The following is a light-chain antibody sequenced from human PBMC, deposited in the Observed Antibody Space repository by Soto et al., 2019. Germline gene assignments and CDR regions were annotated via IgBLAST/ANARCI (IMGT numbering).Light chain of an antibody. V-gene: IGKV2-30*01. J-gene: IGKJ4*01. CDR2: KVS. CDR1: QSLVYSDGNTY. CDR3: MQGTLP. Sequence: DVVMTQSPLSLPVTLGQPASISCRSSQSLVYSDGNTYLNWFQQRPGQSPRRLIYKVSNRDSGVPDRFGGSGSGTDFTLKISRVEAEDVGVYYCMQGTLPFGGGTKVEIK.